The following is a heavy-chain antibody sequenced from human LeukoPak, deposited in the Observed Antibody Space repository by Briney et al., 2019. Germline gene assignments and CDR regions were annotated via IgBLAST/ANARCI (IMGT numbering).Heavy chain of an antibody. V-gene: IGHV3-30*02. CDR1: GFTFSNSG. CDR2: VLYDGSNK. J-gene: IGHJ4*02. CDR3: AKDLTY. Sequence: PGGSLRLSCAASGFTFSNSGMHWVRQAPGKGLEWVAFVLYDGSNKYYIDSVKGRFTISRDNSRNTLYLQMNSLRPEDAAVYYCAKDLTYWGQGTLVTVSS.